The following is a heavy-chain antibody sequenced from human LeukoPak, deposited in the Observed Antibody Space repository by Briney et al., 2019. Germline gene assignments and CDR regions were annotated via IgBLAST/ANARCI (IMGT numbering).Heavy chain of an antibody. J-gene: IGHJ4*02. CDR2: ISGSGDGT. CDR1: GFTFSSYA. D-gene: IGHD6-6*01. V-gene: IGHV3-23*01. CDR3: AKARGSSSSLAYIDY. Sequence: GGSLRLSCAASGFTFSSYAMSWVRQAPGKGLEWVSLISGSGDGTQSADSVTGRFTISRDNSKNTLYLQMDSLRADDTAIYYCAKARGSSSSLAYIDYWGQGTLVTVSS.